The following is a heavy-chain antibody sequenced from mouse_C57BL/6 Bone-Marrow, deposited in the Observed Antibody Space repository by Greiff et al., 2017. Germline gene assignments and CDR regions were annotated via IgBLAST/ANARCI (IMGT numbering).Heavy chain of an antibody. CDR3: TTDYGSSYPAWFAY. Sequence: SGAELVRPGASVKLSCTASGFNIKDDYMHWVKQRPEQGLEWIGWIDPENGDTEYASKFQGKATITADTSSNTAYLQLSSLTSEDTAVYYCTTDYGSSYPAWFAYWGQGTLVTVSA. CDR2: IDPENGDT. D-gene: IGHD1-1*01. V-gene: IGHV14-4*01. CDR1: GFNIKDDY. J-gene: IGHJ3*01.